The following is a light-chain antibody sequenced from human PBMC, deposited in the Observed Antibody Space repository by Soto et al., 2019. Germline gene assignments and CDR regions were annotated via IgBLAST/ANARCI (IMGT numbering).Light chain of an antibody. V-gene: IGLV2-11*01. CDR1: SSDVGAYNY. J-gene: IGLJ1*01. Sequence: YDLIQAPSVSAVSGHSVTISCPGTSSDVGAYNYVAWYQQHPGKAPKVMIYDVSKRPSGVPDRFSGSKSGNTASLTISGLQAEDEADYSCWSNAGSLEVFGTGNKVTVL. CDR2: DVS. CDR3: WSNAGSLEV.